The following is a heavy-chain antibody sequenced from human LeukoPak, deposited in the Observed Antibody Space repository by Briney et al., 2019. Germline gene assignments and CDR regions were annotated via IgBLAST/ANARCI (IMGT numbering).Heavy chain of an antibody. CDR3: SYDYWYFDL. CDR1: GGSISRYY. D-gene: IGHD6-13*01. J-gene: IGHJ2*01. V-gene: IGHV4-59*01. CDR2: KDYSGST. Sequence: SETLSLTCTVSGGSISRYYWSWIRQPPGKGLEWIGYKDYSGSTNYNRSLKSRVTISVDTSKNQFSLKLSSVTAADTAVYGSSYDYWYFDLWGRGTLVTVSS.